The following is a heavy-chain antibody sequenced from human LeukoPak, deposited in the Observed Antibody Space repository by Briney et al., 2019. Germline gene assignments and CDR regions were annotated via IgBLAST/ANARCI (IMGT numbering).Heavy chain of an antibody. J-gene: IGHJ4*02. V-gene: IGHV3-48*03. CDR2: ISSSGSTI. D-gene: IGHD6-13*01. CDR1: GFPFSSYE. Sequence: GGSLRLSCVASGFPFSSYEMNWVRQDPGKGLGWVSYISSSGSTIYYPDSVKGRFTISRDNAKNSLYLQMKSLRAEDTAVYYCARAGRAAGGFGYWGQGTLVTVSS. CDR3: ARAGRAAGGFGY.